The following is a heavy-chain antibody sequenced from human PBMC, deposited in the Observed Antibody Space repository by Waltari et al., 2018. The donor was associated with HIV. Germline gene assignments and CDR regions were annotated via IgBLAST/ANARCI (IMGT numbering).Heavy chain of an antibody. CDR2: VNGDASST. CDR3: TRAVFWSGFFRDYFFDY. V-gene: IGHV3-74*01. CDR1: KFNFSNYW. D-gene: IGHD3-3*01. J-gene: IGHJ4*02. Sequence: EVELVDSGGGLVQPGGSLRLSCVAFKFNFSNYWIYWVRQLPGKGLVWVSRVNGDASSTDYADSVRGRFTISRDNAKNTVYLQMNSLRAEDTALHYCTRAVFWSGFFRDYFFDYWGQGTPVTVSS.